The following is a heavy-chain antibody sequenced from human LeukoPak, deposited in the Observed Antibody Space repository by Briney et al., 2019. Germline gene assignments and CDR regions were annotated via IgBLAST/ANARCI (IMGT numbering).Heavy chain of an antibody. CDR1: GGSISSYY. CDR2: IYYSGST. J-gene: IGHJ4*02. V-gene: IGHV4-59*01. D-gene: IGHD6-19*01. CDR3: VRGGIAVAGLDY. Sequence: SETLSLTCTVSGGSISSYYWSWIRQPPGKGLEWIGYIYYSGSTNYNPSLKSRVTISVDTSKNQFSLKLSSVTAADTAVYYCVRGGIAVAGLDYWGQGTLVTVSS.